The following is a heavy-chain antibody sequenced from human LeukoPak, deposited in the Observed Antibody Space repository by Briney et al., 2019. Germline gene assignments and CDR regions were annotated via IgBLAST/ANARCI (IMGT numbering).Heavy chain of an antibody. CDR1: GYTFTGYY. D-gene: IGHD3-22*01. V-gene: IGHV1-2*06. J-gene: IGHJ3*02. Sequence: ASVKVSCKASGYTFTGYYMHWVRRAPGQGREWMGRINPNSGGTNYAQKFQGRVTMTRDTSISTAYMELSRLRSDDTAVYYCARDRILAPGYYAFDIWGQGTMVTVSS. CDR3: ARDRILAPGYYAFDI. CDR2: INPNSGGT.